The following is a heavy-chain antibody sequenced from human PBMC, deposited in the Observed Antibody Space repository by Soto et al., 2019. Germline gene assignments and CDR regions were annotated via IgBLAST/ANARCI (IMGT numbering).Heavy chain of an antibody. Sequence: QALSLPCVGSGGTVSSNSVACNWVRHSPSRGLEWLGRTYYRSRWYSDYAVSVRSRIDINADTSKNQVSLQLNSVTPEDTAVYYCARSEEDSDYYYYGMDVWGQGTTVTVSS. CDR3: ARSEEDSDYYYYGMDV. D-gene: IGHD2-15*01. CDR2: TYYRSRWYS. J-gene: IGHJ6*02. V-gene: IGHV6-1*01. CDR1: GGTVSSNSVA.